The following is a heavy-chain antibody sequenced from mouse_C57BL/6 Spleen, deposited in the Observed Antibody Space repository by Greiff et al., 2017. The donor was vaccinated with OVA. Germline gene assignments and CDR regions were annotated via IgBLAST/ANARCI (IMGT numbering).Heavy chain of an antibody. Sequence: VQLVESGAELARPGASVKMSCKASGYTFTSYTMHWVKQRPGQGLEWIGYINPSSGYTKYNQKFKDKATLTADKSSSTAYMQLSSLTSEDSAVYYCARGDDYCDYWGQGTTLTVSS. CDR3: ARGDDYCDY. D-gene: IGHD2-3*01. CDR2: INPSSGYT. CDR1: GYTFTSYT. J-gene: IGHJ2*01. V-gene: IGHV1-4*01.